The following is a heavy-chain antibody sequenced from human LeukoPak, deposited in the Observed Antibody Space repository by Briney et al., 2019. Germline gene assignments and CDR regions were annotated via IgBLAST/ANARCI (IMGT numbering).Heavy chain of an antibody. Sequence: PGGSLRLSCAASGFTFDDYAMHWVRQAPGKGLEWVSGISWNSGSIGYADSVKGRFTISRDNAKNSLYLQMNSLRAEDTALYYCAKDFSGSGLMGDAFDIWGQGTMVTVSS. V-gene: IGHV3-9*01. CDR1: GFTFDDYA. CDR3: AKDFSGSGLMGDAFDI. CDR2: ISWNSGSI. J-gene: IGHJ3*02. D-gene: IGHD3-10*01.